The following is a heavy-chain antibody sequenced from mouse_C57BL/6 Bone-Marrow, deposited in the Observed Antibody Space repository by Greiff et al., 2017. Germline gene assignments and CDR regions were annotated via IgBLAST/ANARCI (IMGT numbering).Heavy chain of an antibody. CDR3: ARCGPHYYAMDY. Sequence: EVQLQQSGPELVKPGASVKIPCKASGYTFTDYNMDWVKQSHGKSLEWIGDINPNNGGTIYNQKFKGKATLTVEKSSSTAYMELRSLTSEDTAVYYCARCGPHYYAMDYWGQGTSVTVSS. CDR1: GYTFTDYN. J-gene: IGHJ4*01. CDR2: INPNNGGT. V-gene: IGHV1-18*01.